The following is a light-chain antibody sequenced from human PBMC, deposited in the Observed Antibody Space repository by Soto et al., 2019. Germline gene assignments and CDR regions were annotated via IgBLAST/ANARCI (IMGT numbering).Light chain of an antibody. J-gene: IGKJ1*01. V-gene: IGKV3-20*01. Sequence: EIVLTQSPGTLSLSPGERATLSCRASQSVSSSFLAWYQQKPGQAPRLLIYGASSRATGIPDRFSGSGSGTDFTLPISRLEPEDFAVYSCQQYDNSPWTFGQGTKVEIK. CDR3: QQYDNSPWT. CDR1: QSVSSSF. CDR2: GAS.